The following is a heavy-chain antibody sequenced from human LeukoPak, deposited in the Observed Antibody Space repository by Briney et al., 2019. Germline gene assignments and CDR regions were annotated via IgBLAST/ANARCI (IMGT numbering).Heavy chain of an antibody. Sequence: GGSLRLSCTASGFSFSSYEFNWVRQAPGKGLEWLSFINVSGGRILYADSVRGRFTISRDNAKNSLYLQMNSLRAEDTATYYCMRDAPGSNTGDYWGQGTLVTVPS. J-gene: IGHJ4*02. V-gene: IGHV3-48*03. D-gene: IGHD1-14*01. CDR2: INVSGGRI. CDR3: MRDAPGSNTGDY. CDR1: GFSFSSYE.